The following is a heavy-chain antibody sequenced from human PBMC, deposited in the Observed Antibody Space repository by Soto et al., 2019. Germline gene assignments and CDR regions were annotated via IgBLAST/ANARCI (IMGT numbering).Heavy chain of an antibody. CDR1: RFTFSSYE. D-gene: IGHD3-10*01. Sequence: GESLRLSWAASRFTFSSYEMNWVRQAPGKGLEWVSYISSSGSTIYYADSVKGRFTISRDNAKNSLYLQMNSLRAEDTAVYYCARDGSGSYLLYYYGIDVWGKGTTVPDSP. CDR2: ISSSGSTI. CDR3: ARDGSGSYLLYYYGIDV. J-gene: IGHJ6*04. V-gene: IGHV3-48*03.